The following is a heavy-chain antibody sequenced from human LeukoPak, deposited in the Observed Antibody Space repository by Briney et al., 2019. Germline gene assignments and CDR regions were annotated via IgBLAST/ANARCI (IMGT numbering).Heavy chain of an antibody. CDR3: ARDGSITMVREYDAFDI. J-gene: IGHJ3*02. CDR2: ISSSSSYT. CDR1: GFTFSPYS. D-gene: IGHD3-10*01. V-gene: IGHV3-21*05. Sequence: PGGSLRLSRAGSGFTFSPYSIIWVRRAPGKGLEWVSYISSSSSYTNYADSVKGRFTISRDNAKNSLYLQMNSLRAEDTAVYYCARDGSITMVREYDAFDIWGQGTMVTVSS.